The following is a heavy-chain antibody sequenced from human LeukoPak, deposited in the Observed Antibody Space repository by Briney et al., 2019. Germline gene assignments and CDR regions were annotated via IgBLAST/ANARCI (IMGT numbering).Heavy chain of an antibody. J-gene: IGHJ4*02. V-gene: IGHV4-61*02. D-gene: IGHD3-22*01. CDR2: IYTSGST. CDR3: ARASYSYDINGWVPFDY. Sequence: SETLSLTCTVSGGSISSGSYYWSWIRQPAGKGLEWIGRIYTSGSTNYNPSLKSRVTISGDTSKNQFSLRLSSVTAADTAVYYCARASYSYDINGWVPFDYWGQGTLVTVSS. CDR1: GGSISSGSYY.